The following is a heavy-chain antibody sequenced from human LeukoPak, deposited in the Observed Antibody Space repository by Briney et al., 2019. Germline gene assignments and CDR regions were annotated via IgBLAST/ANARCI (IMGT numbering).Heavy chain of an antibody. CDR3: AKDSVTAGIDY. D-gene: IGHD6-25*01. Sequence: PGGSLRLSCAASGFTFSSYGMHWVRQAPGKGLEWVAVISYDGSNKYYADSVKGRFTISRDNSKNTLYLQMNSLRAEDTAVYYCAKDSVTAGIDYWGQGTLVTVSS. CDR1: GFTFSSYG. CDR2: ISYDGSNK. V-gene: IGHV3-30*18. J-gene: IGHJ4*02.